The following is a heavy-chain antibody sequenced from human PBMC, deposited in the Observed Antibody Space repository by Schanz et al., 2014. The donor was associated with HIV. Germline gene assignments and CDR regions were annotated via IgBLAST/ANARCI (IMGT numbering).Heavy chain of an antibody. J-gene: IGHJ6*02. V-gene: IGHV3-33*01. D-gene: IGHD3-16*01. CDR1: GFTFNSYG. CDR2: IWYDGSNK. CDR3: ARDGGEV. Sequence: QMQLVESGGGVVRPGRSLKLSCAASGFTFNSYGMHWVRQAPGKGLEWVAIIWYDGSNKYYSEYGKGRFTISRDNAKNSLFLQMESLRAEDTAVYYCARDGGEVWGQGTTVTVSS.